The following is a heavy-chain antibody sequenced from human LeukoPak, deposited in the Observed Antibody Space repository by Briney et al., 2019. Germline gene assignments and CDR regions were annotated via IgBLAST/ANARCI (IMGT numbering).Heavy chain of an antibody. CDR1: GASITNYY. CDR3: ARSTNRLDS. D-gene: IGHD1-14*01. Sequence: SETLSLTCTVSGASITNYYWNWIRQPAGKGLEWIGRMYNGGTTINYSPSLKSRVTISVDTSKNQFSLNVTSVTAADTAVYYCARSTNRLDSWGQGTLVTVSS. CDR2: MYNGGTTI. V-gene: IGHV4-4*07. J-gene: IGHJ4*02.